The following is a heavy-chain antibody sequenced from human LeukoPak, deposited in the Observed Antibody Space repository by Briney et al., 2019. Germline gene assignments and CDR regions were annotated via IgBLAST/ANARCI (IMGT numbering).Heavy chain of an antibody. D-gene: IGHD5-12*01. Sequence: SRTLSLTFAVSGCTISSCGYYWFWMPQPPGKALVWIGYLYYSWSTYYNPSLKSRVTIPVDRSKNQFSLKLSSVTAADTAVYYCAGYSGYDKGNYYYYYGMDVWGQGTTVTVSS. CDR3: AGYSGYDKGNYYYYYGMDV. V-gene: IGHV4-30-2*01. J-gene: IGHJ6*02. CDR2: LYYSWST. CDR1: GCTISSCGYY.